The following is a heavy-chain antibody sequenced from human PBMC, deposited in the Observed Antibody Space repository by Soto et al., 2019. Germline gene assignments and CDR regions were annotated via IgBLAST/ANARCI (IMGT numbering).Heavy chain of an antibody. J-gene: IGHJ6*02. Sequence: ASVKVSCKASGYTFTSYGISWVRQAPGQGLEWMGWISAYNGNTNYAQKLQGRVTMTTDTSTSTAYMELRSLRSDDTAVYYCARDXDFWSGPDDYYYYGMDVWGPGTTVTVSS. CDR1: GYTFTSYG. CDR2: ISAYNGNT. V-gene: IGHV1-18*04. D-gene: IGHD3-3*01. CDR3: ARDXDFWSGPDDYYYYGMDV.